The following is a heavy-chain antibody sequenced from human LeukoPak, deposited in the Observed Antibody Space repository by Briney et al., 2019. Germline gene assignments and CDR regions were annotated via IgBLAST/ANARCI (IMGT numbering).Heavy chain of an antibody. CDR2: ISGSSEYI. V-gene: IGHV3-21*01. CDR3: ARGTPTTRDFDS. J-gene: IGHJ4*02. CDR1: GFTFSNYN. D-gene: IGHD4-11*01. Sequence: GGSLRLSCAASGFTFSNYNMNWVRQAPGKGLEWVSFISGSSEYIYYADSVKGRFTISRDNAKNSLYLQMNSLRAEDTAVYYCARGTPTTRDFDSWGQGTLVTVSS.